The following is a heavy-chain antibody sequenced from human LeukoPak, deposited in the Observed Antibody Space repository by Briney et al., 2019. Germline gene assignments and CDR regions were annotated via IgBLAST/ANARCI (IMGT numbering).Heavy chain of an antibody. D-gene: IGHD5-24*01. Sequence: GRSLRLSCAASGFTFSSYAMHWVRQAPGKGLEWVAVISYDGSNKYYADSVKGRFTISRDNSKNTLYLQMNSLRAEDTAVYYCARSRDGYNPNAFDIWGQGTMVTVSS. CDR3: ARSRDGYNPNAFDI. V-gene: IGHV3-30-3*01. CDR2: ISYDGSNK. CDR1: GFTFSSYA. J-gene: IGHJ3*02.